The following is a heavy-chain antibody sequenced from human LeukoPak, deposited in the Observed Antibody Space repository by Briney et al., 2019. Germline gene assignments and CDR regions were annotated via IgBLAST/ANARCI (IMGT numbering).Heavy chain of an antibody. CDR3: ARTKEMATISYFDS. J-gene: IGHJ4*02. D-gene: IGHD5-24*01. CDR2: INSDGSIT. Sequence: GGSLRLSCAASGFTFSSYSMNWVRQAPGKGLVWVSRINSDGSITNYADSVKGRFTISRDNAKNSLYLQMNSLRAEDTAVYHCARTKEMATISYFDSWGQGTLVTVSS. CDR1: GFTFSSYS. V-gene: IGHV3-74*01.